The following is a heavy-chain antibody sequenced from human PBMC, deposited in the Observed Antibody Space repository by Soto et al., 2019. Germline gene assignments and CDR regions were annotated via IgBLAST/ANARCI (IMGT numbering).Heavy chain of an antibody. J-gene: IGHJ3*02. Sequence: QVQLQESGPGLVKPSQTLSLTCTVSGGSISSGGYYWSWIRQHPGKGLEWIGYIYYSGSTYYNPSLKSRVTISVDTSKNQFALKLSSVTAADTAVYYCARGAYYYDRSDAFDIWGQGTMVTVSS. CDR1: GGSISSGGYY. D-gene: IGHD3-22*01. CDR2: IYYSGST. CDR3: ARGAYYYDRSDAFDI. V-gene: IGHV4-31*03.